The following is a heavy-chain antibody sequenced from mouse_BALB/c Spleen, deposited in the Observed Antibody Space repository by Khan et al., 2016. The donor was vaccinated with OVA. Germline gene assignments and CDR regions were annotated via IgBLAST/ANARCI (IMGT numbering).Heavy chain of an antibody. V-gene: IGHV2-6-1*01. D-gene: IGHD2-10*01. CDR2: IWSDGTT. Sequence: VQLQESGPGLVAPSQSLSLTCTLSGFSLTNYGVHWVRRPPGKGLEWLVVIWSDGTTTYDSALKSRLTISKDNSKSQVFLKMDSLQTDDTAMYYCARQPYCHYYVMDYWGQGTSVTVSS. J-gene: IGHJ4*01. CDR1: GFSLTNYG. CDR3: ARQPYCHYYVMDY.